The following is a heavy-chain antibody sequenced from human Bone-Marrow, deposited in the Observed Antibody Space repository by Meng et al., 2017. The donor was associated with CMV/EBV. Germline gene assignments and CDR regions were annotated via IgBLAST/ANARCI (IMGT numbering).Heavy chain of an antibody. CDR3: AAAGYTSGYAFDI. Sequence: SVKVSCKASGFTFTRSAVQWVRQARGQRLEWMGWIVVGSANPRYAQKFQERVTFTRDMSTTTAYMELSSLRSEDTAVYYCAAAGYTSGYAFDIWGLGTMVTVSS. D-gene: IGHD3-22*01. V-gene: IGHV1-58*01. J-gene: IGHJ3*02. CDR1: GFTFTRSA. CDR2: IVVGSANP.